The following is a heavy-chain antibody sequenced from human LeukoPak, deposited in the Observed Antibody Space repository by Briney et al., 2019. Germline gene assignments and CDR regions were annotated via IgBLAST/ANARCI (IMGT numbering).Heavy chain of an antibody. CDR1: GGSISSGGYY. Sequence: PSETLSLTCTVSGGSISSGGYYWSWIRQHPGKGLGWIGYIHHSGSTHYNPSLKSRVTISVDVSKNQFSLKLSSVTAADTAVYYCARLDSSSYGALGWFDPWGQGSLVTVSS. CDR2: IHHSGST. D-gene: IGHD4-11*01. CDR3: ARLDSSSYGALGWFDP. V-gene: IGHV4-31*03. J-gene: IGHJ5*02.